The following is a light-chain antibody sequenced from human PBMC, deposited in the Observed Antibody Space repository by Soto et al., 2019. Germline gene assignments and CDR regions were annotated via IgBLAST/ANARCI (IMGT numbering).Light chain of an antibody. CDR2: DAS. CDR1: QSVSNY. CDR3: KQRSNWPPLT. Sequence: EIVLTQSPATLSLSPGERTTLSCRASQSVSNYLAWYQQKPGQAPRLLNNDASNRATGIPARFSGSGSGTDFTLTISSLEPEDFAVYYCKQRSNWPPLTFGGGTKVEIK. V-gene: IGKV3-11*01. J-gene: IGKJ4*01.